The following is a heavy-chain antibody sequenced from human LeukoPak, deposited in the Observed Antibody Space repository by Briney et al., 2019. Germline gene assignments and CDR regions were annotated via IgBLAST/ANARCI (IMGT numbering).Heavy chain of an antibody. V-gene: IGHV4-34*01. CDR2: INHSGST. Sequence: PSETLSLTCAVYVVSFSGYYWSWIRQPPGKGLEWIGEINHSGSTNYNPSLKSRVTISVDTSKNQFSLKLSSVTAADTAVYYCARAGGIMDVWGQGTTVTVSS. CDR1: VVSFSGYY. CDR3: ARAGGIMDV. J-gene: IGHJ6*02.